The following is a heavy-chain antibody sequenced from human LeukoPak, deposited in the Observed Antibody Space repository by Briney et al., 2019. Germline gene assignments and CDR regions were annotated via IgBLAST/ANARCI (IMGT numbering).Heavy chain of an antibody. CDR3: ARDYCHDGDCRHGLGY. D-gene: IGHD2-21*02. J-gene: IGHJ4*02. Sequence: ASVKVSCKASGYTFTSYYMHWVRQAPGQGLEWMGWINPKDGYKEEAENFQGRLTMTTDTSTSTAYMELRSLRSDDTALYYCARDYCHDGDCRHGLGYWGQGTLVTVS. CDR1: GYTFTSYY. CDR2: INPKDGYK. V-gene: IGHV1-46*01.